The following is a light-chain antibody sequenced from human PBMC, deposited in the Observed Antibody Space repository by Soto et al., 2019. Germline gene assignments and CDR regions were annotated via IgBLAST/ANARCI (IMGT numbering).Light chain of an antibody. J-gene: IGKJ1*01. CDR1: QSVSSSY. CDR3: QKYGSSPWT. Sequence: EIVLTQSPGTLSLSPGERATLSCRASQSVSSSYLAWYQQKPGQAPRLLIYGASSRATGIPDRFSGSGSGPEFTLTISRLEPEDFAVYYCQKYGSSPWTFGQGTKVEIK. CDR2: GAS. V-gene: IGKV3-20*01.